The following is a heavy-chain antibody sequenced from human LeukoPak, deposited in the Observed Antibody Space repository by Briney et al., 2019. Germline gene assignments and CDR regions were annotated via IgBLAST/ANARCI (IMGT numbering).Heavy chain of an antibody. CDR3: ARHRTARGSVDY. J-gene: IGHJ4*02. Sequence: SENPAPTRTVSWCSLRSLHLRWVRQPPRKGPGWIGYIYYSGSTNYNPSLESRVTISVDTSKNQFSLKLSSVTAADTAVYYCARHRTARGSVDYWGQGTLVTVSS. V-gene: IGHV4-59*08. D-gene: IGHD1-14*01. CDR2: IYYSGST. CDR1: WCSLRSLH.